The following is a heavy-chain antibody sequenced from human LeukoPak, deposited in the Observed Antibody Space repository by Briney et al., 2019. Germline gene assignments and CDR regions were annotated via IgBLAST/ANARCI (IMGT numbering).Heavy chain of an antibody. Sequence: ASVKVSCKASGYTFTSFSMHWLRQAPGQGLEWMGIINPSGITTYAQNFQARVTITRDTSTNTVYMELSSLRSEDTAVYYCARGMIATRFDPWGQGTLVTVSS. J-gene: IGHJ5*02. CDR3: ARGMIATRFDP. CDR1: GYTFTSFS. D-gene: IGHD2-21*01. V-gene: IGHV1-46*01. CDR2: INPSGIT.